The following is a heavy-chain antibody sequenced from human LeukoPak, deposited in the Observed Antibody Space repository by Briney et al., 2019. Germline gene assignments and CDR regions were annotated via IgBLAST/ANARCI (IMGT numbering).Heavy chain of an antibody. J-gene: IGHJ4*02. CDR1: GFTFSSYA. CDR2: IYHSGNT. D-gene: IGHD6-13*01. Sequence: GSLRLSCAASGFTFSSYAMSWVRQAPGKGLEWFGSIYHSGNTYYNPSLKSRVTISVDKSKNQFSLKLRSVTAADTAVYYCARDPRIAEASYFDFWGQGTLVTVSS. CDR3: ARDPRIAEASYFDF. V-gene: IGHV4-38-2*02.